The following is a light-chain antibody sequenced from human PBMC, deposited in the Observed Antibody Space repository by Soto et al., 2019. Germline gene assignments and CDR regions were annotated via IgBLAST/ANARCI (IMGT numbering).Light chain of an antibody. CDR2: GAS. V-gene: IGKV3-20*01. CDR1: QHIASSY. CDR3: QLYGGSPIFS. J-gene: IGKJ3*01. Sequence: QSPGSLSLSPGERGTLSCRAIQHIASSYLAWYQQKRGQPPRLLIYGASTRASGIPDRFSGSGSGTDFNLTISRLEPEDFAVYYCQLYGGSPIFSFGPGTKVDI.